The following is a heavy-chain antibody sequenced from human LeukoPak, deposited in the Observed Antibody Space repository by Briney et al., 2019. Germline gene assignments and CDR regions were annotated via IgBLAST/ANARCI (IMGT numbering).Heavy chain of an antibody. D-gene: IGHD3-22*01. V-gene: IGHV3-30*04. CDR3: ARGLVVSTFDY. CDR1: GFTFSSYA. J-gene: IGHJ4*02. CDR2: ISYDGSNK. Sequence: GGSLRLSCAASGFTFSSYAMHWVRQAPGKGLEWVAVISYDGSNKYYADSVKGRFTISRDNSKNTLYLQMNSLRAEDTAVYYCARGLVVSTFDYWGQGTLVTVSS.